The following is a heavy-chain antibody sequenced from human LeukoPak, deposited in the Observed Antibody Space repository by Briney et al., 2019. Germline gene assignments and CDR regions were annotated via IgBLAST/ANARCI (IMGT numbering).Heavy chain of an antibody. J-gene: IGHJ4*02. D-gene: IGHD5-18*01. CDR2: IYPGDSDT. CDR1: GYSFTSYW. CDR3: ARLDTAVIARFFDY. Sequence: GESLKISCKGSGYSFTSYWIAWVRQTPEKGLEWMGSIYPGDSDTRYSPSFQGQVTISADKSISTAYLQWRGLKASDTAIYYCARLDTAVIARFFDYWGQGSLVTVSS. V-gene: IGHV5-51*01.